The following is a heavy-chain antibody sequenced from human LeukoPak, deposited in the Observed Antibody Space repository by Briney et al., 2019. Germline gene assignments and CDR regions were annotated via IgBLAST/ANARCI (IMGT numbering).Heavy chain of an antibody. CDR1: GFTVSSNY. V-gene: IGHV3-53*01. Sequence: GGSLRLSCAASGFTVSSNYMSWDRQAPGKGLEWVSVIYSGGSTYYADSVKGRFTISRDNSKNTLYLQMNSLRAEDTAVYYCARDRGRIAAAGHYFDYWGQGTLVTVSS. CDR2: IYSGGST. J-gene: IGHJ4*02. CDR3: ARDRGRIAAAGHYFDY. D-gene: IGHD6-13*01.